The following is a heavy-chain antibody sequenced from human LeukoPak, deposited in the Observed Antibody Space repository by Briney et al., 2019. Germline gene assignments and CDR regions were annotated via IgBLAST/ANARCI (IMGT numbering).Heavy chain of an antibody. J-gene: IGHJ4*02. CDR1: GFTFSSYA. CDR2: ISGSGVAT. V-gene: IGHV3-23*01. CDR3: AKGNYDFWSGYPGLSYFDY. D-gene: IGHD3-3*01. Sequence: GGSLRLSCAASGFTFSSYAMSWVRQAPGKGLEWVSAISGSGVATYYADSVKGRFTISRDNSKNTLYLQMNSLRAGDTAVYYCAKGNYDFWSGYPGLSYFDYWGQGTLVMVSS.